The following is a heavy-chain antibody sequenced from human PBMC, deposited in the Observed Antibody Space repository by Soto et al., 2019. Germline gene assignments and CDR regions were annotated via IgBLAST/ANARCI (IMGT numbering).Heavy chain of an antibody. CDR3: ARQQYSVVTAFDV. CDR2: VFYNGNT. J-gene: IGHJ3*01. D-gene: IGHD2-15*01. Sequence: QVQLKESGPGLVKPADTVSLKCTVSGGSITPYYWSWIRQTPGGGLEWIGYVFYNGNTNYNPSLKSRVSISADTHKNEFALKLTSLTAADAAIYFCARQQYSVVTAFDVWGQGTMVAVAS. CDR1: GGSITPYY. V-gene: IGHV4-59*07.